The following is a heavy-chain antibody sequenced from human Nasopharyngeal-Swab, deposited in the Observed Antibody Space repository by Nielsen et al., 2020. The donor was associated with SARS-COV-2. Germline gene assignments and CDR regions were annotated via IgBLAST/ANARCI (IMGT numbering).Heavy chain of an antibody. CDR2: INSDGSST. D-gene: IGHD3-10*01. CDR3: ARVVLLWFGELSSGMDV. J-gene: IGHJ6*02. CDR1: GFTFSSYW. Sequence: GESLKISCAASGFTFSSYWMHWVRQAPGKGLVWVSRINSDGSSTSYADSVKGRFTISRDNAKNTLYLQMNSLRAEDTAVYYCARVVLLWFGELSSGMDVWGQGTTVTVSS. V-gene: IGHV3-74*01.